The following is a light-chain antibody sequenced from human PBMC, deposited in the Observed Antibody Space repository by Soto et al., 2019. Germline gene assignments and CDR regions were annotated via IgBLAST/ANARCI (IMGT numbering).Light chain of an antibody. V-gene: IGLV2-14*01. CDR2: EVS. J-gene: IGLJ1*01. CDR3: SSYTSSTFYV. CDR1: SSDVGGYNY. Sequence: ALTQPASVSGSPGQSITISCTGTSSDVGGYNYVSWYQQHPGKAPKLMIYEVSNRPSGVSNRFSGSKSGNTASLTISGLQAEDEADYYCSSYTSSTFYVFGTGTKVTVL.